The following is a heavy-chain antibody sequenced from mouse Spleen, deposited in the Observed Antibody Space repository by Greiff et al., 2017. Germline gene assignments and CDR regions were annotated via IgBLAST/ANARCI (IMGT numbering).Heavy chain of an antibody. V-gene: IGHV5-6*01. CDR2: ISSGGSYT. CDR1: GFTFSSYG. J-gene: IGHJ1*01. Sequence: EVKLMESGGDLVKPGGSLKLSCAASGFTFSSYGMSWVRQTPDKRLEWVATISSGGSYTYYPDSVKGRFTISRDNAKNTLYLQMSSLKSEDTAMYYCARQRYDAYWYFDVWGAGTTVTVSS. D-gene: IGHD2-14*01. CDR3: ARQRYDAYWYFDV.